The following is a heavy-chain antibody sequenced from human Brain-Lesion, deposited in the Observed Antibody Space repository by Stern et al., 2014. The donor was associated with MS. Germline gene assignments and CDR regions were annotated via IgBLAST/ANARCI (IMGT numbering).Heavy chain of an antibody. D-gene: IGHD3-22*01. CDR2: ISSNSGSI. CDR3: AKDIYDSSGFYYGVYYYGLDV. V-gene: IGHV3-9*01. J-gene: IGHJ6*02. CDR1: GFTFANYA. Sequence: VQLVQSGGGLVQPGRALRLSCAASGFTFANYAMHWVRQAPGKRLEWVSVISSNSGSIGYADSVKGRFTISRDNAKNFLYLQMNSLRPEDTALYYCAKDIYDSSGFYYGVYYYGLDVWGQGTTVTVSS.